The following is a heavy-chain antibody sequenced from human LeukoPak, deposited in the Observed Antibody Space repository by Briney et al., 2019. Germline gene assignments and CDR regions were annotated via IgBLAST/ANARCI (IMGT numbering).Heavy chain of an antibody. CDR3: ARDRRGYSYSYYFDY. V-gene: IGHV4-4*02. Sequence: SGTLSLTCAVSGGSISSSNWWSWVRQPPGKGLEWLGEIYHSGSTNYNPSLKSRVTISVDKSKNQFSLKLTSVTAADTAVYYCARDRRGYSYSYYFDYWGQGTLVTVSS. J-gene: IGHJ4*02. CDR2: IYHSGST. CDR1: GGSISSSNW. D-gene: IGHD5-18*01.